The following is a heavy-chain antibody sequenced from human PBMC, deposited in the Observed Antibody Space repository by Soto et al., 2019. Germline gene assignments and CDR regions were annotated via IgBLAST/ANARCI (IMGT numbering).Heavy chain of an antibody. D-gene: IGHD6-19*01. CDR3: AHQWLVPGTNWFDP. Sequence: QITLKESGPTLVKPTQTLTLTCTFSGFSLSTSGVGVGWIHQPPGKALEWLALIYWNDDKRYSPSLKSRLTITKDTSKNQVVLTMTNMDPVDTATYYCAHQWLVPGTNWFDPWGQGTLVTVSS. J-gene: IGHJ5*02. V-gene: IGHV2-5*01. CDR1: GFSLSTSGVG. CDR2: IYWNDDK.